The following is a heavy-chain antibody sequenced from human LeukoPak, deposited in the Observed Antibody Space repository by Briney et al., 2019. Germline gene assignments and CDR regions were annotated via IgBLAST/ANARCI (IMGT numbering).Heavy chain of an antibody. V-gene: IGHV3-23*01. CDR3: ANPPTVTKIRFDS. Sequence: GGSLRLSCAASGFTLSSYAMSWVRQGPGKGLEWVSAISVSGNTYHADSVKGRFTISRDSYKNTLYLQMNSLRAEDAAVYYCANPPTVTKIRFDSWGQGTLVTVSS. CDR2: ISVSGNT. D-gene: IGHD4-17*01. J-gene: IGHJ5*01. CDR1: GFTLSSYA.